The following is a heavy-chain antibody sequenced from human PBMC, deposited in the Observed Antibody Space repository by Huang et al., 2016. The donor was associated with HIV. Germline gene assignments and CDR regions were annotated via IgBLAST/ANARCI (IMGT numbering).Heavy chain of an antibody. V-gene: IGHV3-30*01. CDR1: GFTFRRRH. Sequence: QVKLVDAGGGGVQSGRALRRSGAASGFTFRRRHRHGVRQTPGQWPGCVGGISQDGMTEHVADSVQGRFIISRDNSKNTVSLQMNSLRSEDTGLYYCGRDPAAMTETTSHYYYFMDVWGRGTAVSVSS. J-gene: IGHJ6*03. CDR3: GRDPAAMTETTSHYYYFMDV. D-gene: IGHD4-17*01. CDR2: ISQDGMTE.